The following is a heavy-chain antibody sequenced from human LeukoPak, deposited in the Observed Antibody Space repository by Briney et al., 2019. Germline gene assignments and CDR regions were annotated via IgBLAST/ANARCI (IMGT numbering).Heavy chain of an antibody. D-gene: IGHD2-2*01. CDR3: ARDGIVVPAAMSNYYYMDV. CDR2: INHSGST. J-gene: IGHJ6*03. Sequence: SETLSLTCAVYGGSFSGYYWSWIRQPPGKGLEWIGEINHSGSTNYNPSLKSRVTISVDTSKNQFSLKLSSVTAADTAVYYCARDGIVVPAAMSNYYYMDVWGKGTTVTVSS. CDR1: GGSFSGYY. V-gene: IGHV4-34*01.